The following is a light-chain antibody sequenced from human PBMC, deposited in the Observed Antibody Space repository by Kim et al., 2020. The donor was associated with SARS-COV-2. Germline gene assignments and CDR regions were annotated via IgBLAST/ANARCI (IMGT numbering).Light chain of an antibody. CDR1: QSVSSY. Sequence: SPAERAPLPCRASQSVSSYLAWYQQKPGQIPRLLIYDASHRATGIPARFSGSGSGTDFTLTISSLEPEDFAVYYCQQRSNWPPWTFGQGTKVDIK. CDR2: DAS. CDR3: QQRSNWPPWT. V-gene: IGKV3-11*01. J-gene: IGKJ1*01.